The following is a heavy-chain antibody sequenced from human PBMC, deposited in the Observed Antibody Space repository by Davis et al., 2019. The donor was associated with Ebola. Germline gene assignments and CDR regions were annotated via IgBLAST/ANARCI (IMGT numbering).Heavy chain of an antibody. J-gene: IGHJ4*02. Sequence: GGSLRLSCAASGFTVSSNYMTWVRQAPGKGLECISLIYGGGSTYYADSVKGRFTLFRDNSKNTLYLQMNSLRPEDTAVYYCTRDRSPAVAGTLDYWGQGTLVTVSS. CDR2: IYGGGST. CDR3: TRDRSPAVAGTLDY. D-gene: IGHD6-19*01. CDR1: GFTVSSNY. V-gene: IGHV3-66*01.